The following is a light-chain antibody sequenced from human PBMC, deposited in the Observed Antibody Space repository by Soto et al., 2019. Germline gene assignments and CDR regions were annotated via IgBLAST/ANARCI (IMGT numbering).Light chain of an antibody. CDR2: GAS. V-gene: IGKV3-20*01. CDR1: QSVRIGS. CDR3: HNYADSPHT. J-gene: IGKJ2*01. Sequence: EIVLTQSPATLSLSPGEGATLSCRASQSVRIGSLAWYQQRPGQAPRLLIFGASSRATDIPDRFSGSGYGTDFTLTISRLEPEDFAVYYCHNYADSPHTFGQGTKLEIK.